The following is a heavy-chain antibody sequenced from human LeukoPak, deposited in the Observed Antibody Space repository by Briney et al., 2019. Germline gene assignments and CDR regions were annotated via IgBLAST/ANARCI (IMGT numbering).Heavy chain of an antibody. J-gene: IGHJ4*02. CDR1: GFTFSSFW. Sequence: GGSLRLSCAASGFTFSSFWMSWVRQAPGKGLEWVANIKQDGSEKYYVDSVEGRFTISRDNARNSLFLQMNSLRAEDIAFYYCARDGAAFDYWGQGTLVTVSS. CDR3: ARDGAAFDY. V-gene: IGHV3-7*01. CDR2: IKQDGSEK. D-gene: IGHD4/OR15-4a*01.